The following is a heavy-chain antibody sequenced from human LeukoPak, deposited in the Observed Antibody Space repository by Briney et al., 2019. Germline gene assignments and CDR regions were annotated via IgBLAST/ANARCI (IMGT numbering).Heavy chain of an antibody. D-gene: IGHD3-10*01. Sequence: GGSLRLSCAASGFTFSSYWMHWVRQAPGKGLVWVSRINSDGSSTSYADSVKGRFTISRDNAKYTLYLQMNSLRAEDTAVYYCARTVPGYFFDYWGQGTLVTVSS. J-gene: IGHJ4*02. CDR2: INSDGSST. V-gene: IGHV3-74*01. CDR1: GFTFSSYW. CDR3: ARTVPGYFFDY.